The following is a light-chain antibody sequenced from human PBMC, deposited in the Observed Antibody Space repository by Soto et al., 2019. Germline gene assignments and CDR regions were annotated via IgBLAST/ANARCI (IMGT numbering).Light chain of an antibody. J-gene: IGKJ4*01. CDR1: QSVSEF. CDR2: DAS. V-gene: IGKV3-11*01. Sequence: EVVLTQSPATLSLSPGERATLSCRASQSVSEFLAWYQQKPGQAPRLLIYDASNRATGIPARFSGSGSGTDFTLTVSSLEAEDFALYYCQQRSKWPVTFGGGTKVDIK. CDR3: QQRSKWPVT.